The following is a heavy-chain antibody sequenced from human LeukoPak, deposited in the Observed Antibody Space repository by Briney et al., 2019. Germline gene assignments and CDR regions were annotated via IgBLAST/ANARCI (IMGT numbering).Heavy chain of an antibody. D-gene: IGHD3-3*01. CDR1: GGSISNGSYY. J-gene: IGHJ4*02. CDR2: IYTSGST. V-gene: IGHV4-61*02. Sequence: SQTLSLTCTVSGGSISNGSYYWSWIRQPAGKGLEWIGRIYTSGSTNYNPSLKSRVTISVDTSKNQFSLKLSSVTAADTAVYYCARSTNVLRFLEWLLPFDYWGQGTLVTVSS. CDR3: ARSTNVLRFLEWLLPFDY.